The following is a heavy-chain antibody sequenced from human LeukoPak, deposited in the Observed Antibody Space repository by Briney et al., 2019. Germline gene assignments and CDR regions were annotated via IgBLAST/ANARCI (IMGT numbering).Heavy chain of an antibody. CDR1: GFTFSSYG. CDR2: IWSDGSNK. Sequence: PGGSLRLSCAASGFTFSSYGMHWVRQAPGKGLEWVAVIWSDGSNKYYADSVKGRFTISRDNSKNTLYLQMNSLRAEDTAVYYCAKDRGIAVAGIYDYWGQGTLVTVSS. J-gene: IGHJ4*02. CDR3: AKDRGIAVAGIYDY. V-gene: IGHV3-33*06. D-gene: IGHD6-19*01.